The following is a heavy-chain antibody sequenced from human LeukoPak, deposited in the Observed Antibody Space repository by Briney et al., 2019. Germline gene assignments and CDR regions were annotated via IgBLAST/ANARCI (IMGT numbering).Heavy chain of an antibody. CDR3: ERGNTGHYGSGSYYNALGSYYFDY. J-gene: IGHJ4*02. CDR2: IGTAGDP. V-gene: IGHV3-13*05. Sequence: GGSLRLSCAASGFTFSSYDMHWVRQATGKGLEWVSAIGTAGDPYYPGAVKGRFTISRENAKNSLYLQMNSLRDGDTAVYYCERGNTGHYGSGSYYNALGSYYFDYWGPGTMVTVSS. D-gene: IGHD3-10*01. CDR1: GFTFSSYD.